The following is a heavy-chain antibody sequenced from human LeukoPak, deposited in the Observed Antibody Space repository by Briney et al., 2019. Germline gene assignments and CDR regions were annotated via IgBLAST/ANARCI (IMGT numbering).Heavy chain of an antibody. CDR2: ISAYNGNT. J-gene: IGHJ6*02. V-gene: IGHV1-18*01. CDR3: ARDRYYGLGSHPEGGGMDV. Sequence: GASVKVSCKASGYTFTSYGISWVRQAPGQGLEWMGWISAYNGNTNYAQKLQDRVTMTTDTSASTAYMELRSLRSDDTAMYYCARDRYYGLGSHPEGGGMDVWGQGTTVTVSS. CDR1: GYTFTSYG. D-gene: IGHD3-10*01.